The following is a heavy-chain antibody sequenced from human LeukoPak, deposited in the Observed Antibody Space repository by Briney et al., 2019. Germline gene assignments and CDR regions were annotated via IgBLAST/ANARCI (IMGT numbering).Heavy chain of an antibody. CDR2: VYHSGST. CDR3: ARNWYGSSWSEQIYYFDY. V-gene: IGHV4-39*07. J-gene: IGHJ4*02. D-gene: IGHD6-13*01. CDR1: GGSISSSSYY. Sequence: SETLSLTCTVSGGSISSSSYYWGWIRQPPGKGLQWIGSVYHSGSTYYNPSLKSRITISVDTSKSQFSLKLSSVTAADTAVYYCARNWYGSSWSEQIYYFDYWGQGTLVTVSS.